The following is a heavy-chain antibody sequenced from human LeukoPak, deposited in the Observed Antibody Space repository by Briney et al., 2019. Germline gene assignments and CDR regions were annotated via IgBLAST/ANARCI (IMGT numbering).Heavy chain of an antibody. CDR3: ARQYYGSGSSSDY. J-gene: IGHJ4*02. CDR1: GYSFTNYW. Sequence: GESLQISCQGSGYSFTNYWIGWVRQMPGKGLEWMGIIYPGDSDTRYSPSFQGQVTISADKSISTAYLQWSSLKASDTAMYYCARQYYGSGSSSDYWGQGTLVTVSS. CDR2: IYPGDSDT. V-gene: IGHV5-51*01. D-gene: IGHD3-10*01.